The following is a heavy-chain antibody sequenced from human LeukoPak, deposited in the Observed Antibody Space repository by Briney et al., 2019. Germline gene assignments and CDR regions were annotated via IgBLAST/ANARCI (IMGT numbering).Heavy chain of an antibody. V-gene: IGHV4-39*07. Sequence: SETLSLTCTVSGGSISSSSYYWGWIRQPPGKGLEWIGSIYYSGSTYYNPSLKSRVTISVDTSKNQFSLKLSSVTAADTAVYYCARDAIRDRRYSSGWTLDYWGQGTLVTVSS. CDR2: IYYSGST. CDR3: ARDAIRDRRYSSGWTLDY. CDR1: GGSISSSSYY. D-gene: IGHD6-19*01. J-gene: IGHJ4*02.